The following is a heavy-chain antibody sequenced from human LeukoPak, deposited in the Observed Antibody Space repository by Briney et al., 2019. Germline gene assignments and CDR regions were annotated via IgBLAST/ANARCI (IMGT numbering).Heavy chain of an antibody. D-gene: IGHD3-9*01. Sequence: SETLSLTCTVSGYSISSGNYWDWIRQPPGKGLEWIGSIYYSGSTYYNPSLKSRVTISVDTSKNQFSLKLSSVTAADTAVYYCARWRNYDILTGYSHGYYFDYWGQGTLVTVSS. CDR3: ARWRNYDILTGYSHGYYFDY. CDR1: GYSISSGNY. V-gene: IGHV4-38-2*02. J-gene: IGHJ4*02. CDR2: IYYSGST.